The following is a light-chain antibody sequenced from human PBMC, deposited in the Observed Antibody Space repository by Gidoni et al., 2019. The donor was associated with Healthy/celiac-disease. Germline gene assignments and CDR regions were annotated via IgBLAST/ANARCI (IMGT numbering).Light chain of an antibody. V-gene: IGKV1-39*01. CDR1: QSISSY. J-gene: IGKJ1*01. CDR3: QQSYSTPQT. Sequence: DLQMTQSPSSLSASVGDRVTITCRASQSISSYLNWYQQKPGKAAKLLIYAASSLQSGVPSRFSGSGYGTDFNLNISSLQPEDFATYYCQQSYSTPQTFGQGTKVEIK. CDR2: AAS.